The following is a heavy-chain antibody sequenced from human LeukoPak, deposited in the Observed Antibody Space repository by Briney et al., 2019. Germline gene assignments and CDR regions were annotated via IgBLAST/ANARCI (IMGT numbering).Heavy chain of an antibody. CDR2: IYRDGST. CDR3: ARDSGDGDYTPDMDV. J-gene: IGHJ6*03. Sequence: PGGSLRLSCAASGFSVSSNYMNWVRQGPGKGLEWVSVIYRDGSTHYAGSVKGRFTISRDNSKNTLYLQMNSLRAEDTAVYYCARDSGDGDYTPDMDVWGRGTTVIVSS. V-gene: IGHV3-53*01. CDR1: GFSVSSNY. D-gene: IGHD2-21*02.